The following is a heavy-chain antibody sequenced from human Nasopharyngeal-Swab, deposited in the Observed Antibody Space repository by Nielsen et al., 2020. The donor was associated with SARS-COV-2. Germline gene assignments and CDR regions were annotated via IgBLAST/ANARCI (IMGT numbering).Heavy chain of an antibody. D-gene: IGHD2-2*01. CDR3: ARDVPAANIYYYYCGMDV. V-gene: IGHV3-7*01. J-gene: IGHJ6*02. Sequence: GGSLRLSCAASGFTFSSYWMSWVRQAPGKGLEWVANIKQDGSEKYYVDSVKGRFTISRDNAKNSLYLQMNSLRAEDTAVYYCARDVPAANIYYYYCGMDVWGQGTTVTVSS. CDR2: IKQDGSEK. CDR1: GFTFSSYW.